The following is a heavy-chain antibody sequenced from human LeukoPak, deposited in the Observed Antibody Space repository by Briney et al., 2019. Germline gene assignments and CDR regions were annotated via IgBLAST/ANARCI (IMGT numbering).Heavy chain of an antibody. J-gene: IGHJ6*02. V-gene: IGHV3-49*04. CDR2: IRSKAFDGTK. CDR1: GFIFGDHA. D-gene: IGHD5-18*01. CDR3: SRGPIYLWLYNGMDV. Sequence: PGRSLRLSCAAPGFIFGDHAMSWVRQAPGKGLAWVAFIRSKAFDGTKEYAASVEGRFTISRDDSNSIAYLQMNSLKTEDTAVYYCSRGPIYLWLYNGMDVWGQGTTVIVSS.